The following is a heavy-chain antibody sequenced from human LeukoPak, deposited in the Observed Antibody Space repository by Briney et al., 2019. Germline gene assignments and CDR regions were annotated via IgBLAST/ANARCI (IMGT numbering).Heavy chain of an antibody. Sequence: SETLSLTCTVSGGSISSSSYYWGWIRQPPGNGLEWIGSIYYSGSTYYNPSLKSRVTISVDTSKNQFSLKLSSVTAADTAVYYCARHNRIGIGDYYYYMDVWGKGTTVTISS. J-gene: IGHJ6*03. CDR3: ARHNRIGIGDYYYYMDV. V-gene: IGHV4-39*01. CDR2: IYYSGST. D-gene: IGHD1-14*01. CDR1: GGSISSSSYY.